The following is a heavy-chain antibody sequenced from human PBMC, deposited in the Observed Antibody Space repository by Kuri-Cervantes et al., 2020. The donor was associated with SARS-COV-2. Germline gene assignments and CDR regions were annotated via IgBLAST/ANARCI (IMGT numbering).Heavy chain of an antibody. CDR1: GGSISSYY. J-gene: IGHJ4*02. Sequence: GSLRLSCTVSGGSISSYYWSWIRQPPGKGLEWIGYIYYSGSTNYNPSLKSRVTISVDTSTNQFSLKLSSVTAADTAVYYCARGAVVRGPKYYFDYWGQGTLVTVSS. CDR3: ARGAVVRGPKYYFDY. CDR2: IYYSGST. V-gene: IGHV4-59*01. D-gene: IGHD3-10*01.